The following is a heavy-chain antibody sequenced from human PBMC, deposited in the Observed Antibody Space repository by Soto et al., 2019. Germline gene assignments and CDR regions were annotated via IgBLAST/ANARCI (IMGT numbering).Heavy chain of an antibody. CDR3: ASNHRGYCSGGSCLGGWFDP. CDR2: ICDSGST. D-gene: IGHD2-15*01. J-gene: IGHJ5*02. V-gene: IGHV4-4*02. Sequence: AETLSLTCAVSGGSISSINWWRWVREPPGKGLEWIGEICDSGSTNYNPSLKSRATISVDKSKNQFSLKLSSVTAADTAVYYCASNHRGYCSGGSCLGGWFDPWGQGTLVTVSS. CDR1: GGSISSINW.